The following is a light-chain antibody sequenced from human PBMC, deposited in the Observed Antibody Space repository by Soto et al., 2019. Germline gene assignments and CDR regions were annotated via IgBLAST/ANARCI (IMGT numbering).Light chain of an antibody. Sequence: TQSPSTLSASVGDRVTITCRASQSVSSYLAWYQQKPGQAPRLLIYDASNRATGIPARFSGSGSGTDFTFPISTLEPEDFAFYYFQKGGNWPFTLAEGTKVDI. CDR1: QSVSSY. CDR2: DAS. J-gene: IGKJ4*01. CDR3: QKGGNWPFT. V-gene: IGKV3-11*01.